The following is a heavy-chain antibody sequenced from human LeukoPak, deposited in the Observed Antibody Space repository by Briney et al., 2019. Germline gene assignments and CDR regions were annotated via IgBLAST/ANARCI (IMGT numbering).Heavy chain of an antibody. Sequence: SETLSLTCAVYGGSFSDYSWGWIRQPPGKGLEWIGEINHSGSTNYNPSLKSRVTISVDTSKNQFSLKLSSVTAADTAVYYCARWGQQSYGMDVWGQGTTVTVSS. J-gene: IGHJ6*02. V-gene: IGHV4-34*01. CDR1: GGSFSDYS. D-gene: IGHD6-13*01. CDR3: ARWGQQSYGMDV. CDR2: INHSGST.